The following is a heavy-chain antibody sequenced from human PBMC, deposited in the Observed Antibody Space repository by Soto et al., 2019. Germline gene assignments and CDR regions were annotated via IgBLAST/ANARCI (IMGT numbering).Heavy chain of an antibody. V-gene: IGHV4-4*02. CDR3: ARDAALPGEADRFDY. D-gene: IGHD2-15*01. CDR2: VYHNGLT. J-gene: IGHJ4*02. Sequence: SETLCIACDFSGDSIGSKVWWSWFRQPPGKGLEWIGEVYHNGLTDYNPSLRGRATMSAGMSKNQFSLRVTSVTDADTAIYYCARDAALPGEADRFDYWGQGAMVTVSS. CDR1: GDSIGSKVW.